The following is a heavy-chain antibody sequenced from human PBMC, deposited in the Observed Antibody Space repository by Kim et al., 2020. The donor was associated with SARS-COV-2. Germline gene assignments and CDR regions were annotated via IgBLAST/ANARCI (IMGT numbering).Heavy chain of an antibody. Sequence: GGSLRLSCAASGFTFANFGMNWVRQAPGKGLEWVPTIKHNGGKKFYVDSVKGRFSISRDNAKNSLYLQMNSLRAEDTALYYCARDANSHDVWGQGTMVTVSS. V-gene: IGHV3-7*03. CDR3: ARDANSHDV. CDR2: IKHNGGKK. J-gene: IGHJ3*01. CDR1: GFTFANFG.